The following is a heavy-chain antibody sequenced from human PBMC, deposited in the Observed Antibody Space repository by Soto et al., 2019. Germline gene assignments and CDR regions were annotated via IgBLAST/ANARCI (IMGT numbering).Heavy chain of an antibody. CDR2: INHSGST. CDR1: GGSFSGYY. V-gene: IGHV4-34*01. Sequence: QVQLQQWGAGLLKPSETLSLTCAVYGGSFSGYYWSWIRQPPGKGLEWIGEINHSGSTNYNPSLNSRVTISVDTSKNQFSPKLSSVTAADTAVYYCARRGVVVVVAATRIGFDYWGQGTLVTVSS. CDR3: ARRGVVVVVAATRIGFDY. J-gene: IGHJ4*02. D-gene: IGHD2-15*01.